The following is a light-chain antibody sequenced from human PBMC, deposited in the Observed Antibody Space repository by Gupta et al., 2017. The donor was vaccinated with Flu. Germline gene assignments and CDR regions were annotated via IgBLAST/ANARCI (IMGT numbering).Light chain of an antibody. CDR1: QSIGNN. J-gene: IGKJ4*01. CDR2: GAS. CDR3: QQENNYPIG. V-gene: IGKV3-15*01. Sequence: IVMTQSPATLSVSPGKRGTLSCRASQSIGNNLARYQQKPGQAPRLLIYGASARPAGIPERFSGSGFGADFTLTIISLQSQDLAVYYCQQENNYPIGFGGGTKVDFK.